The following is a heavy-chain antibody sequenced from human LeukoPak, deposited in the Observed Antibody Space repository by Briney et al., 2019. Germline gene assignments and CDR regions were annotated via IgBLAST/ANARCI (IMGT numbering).Heavy chain of an antibody. CDR2: IYGSGST. J-gene: IGHJ5*02. D-gene: IGHD1-1*01. Sequence: GGSLRLSCAASGFTVSSNQMTWVRQAPGKGLEWVSIIYGSGSTYYADSVKGRFTISRDNSKNTLYLQMNSLRAEDTAVYYCAKGQLVFDPWGQGTLVTVSS. CDR1: GFTVSSNQ. V-gene: IGHV3-53*01. CDR3: AKGQLVFDP.